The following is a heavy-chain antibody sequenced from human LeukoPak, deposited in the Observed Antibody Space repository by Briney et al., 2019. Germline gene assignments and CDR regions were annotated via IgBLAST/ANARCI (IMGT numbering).Heavy chain of an antibody. J-gene: IGHJ6*02. D-gene: IGHD4-17*01. CDR3: ARDDYGDSGYYYFGMDV. CDR1: GGSISSGSYY. CDR2: IHSSGST. V-gene: IGHV4-61*02. Sequence: SQTLSLTCTVSGGSISSGSYYWSWIRQPAGKGLEWIGRIHSSGSTDYNPSLKSRVTISVDTSKNQFSLKLNSVTAADTAVYYCARDDYGDSGYYYFGMDVWGQGTTVTVSS.